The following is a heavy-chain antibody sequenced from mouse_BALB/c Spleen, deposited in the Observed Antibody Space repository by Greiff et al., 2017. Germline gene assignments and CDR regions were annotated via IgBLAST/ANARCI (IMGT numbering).Heavy chain of an antibody. CDR1: GFSLTDYG. V-gene: IGHV2-6-5*01. D-gene: IGHD2-3*01. J-gene: IGHJ2*01. CDR2: IWGGGST. CDR3: AKQGDGYPVYFDY. Sequence: VHLVESGPGLVAPSQSLSITCTVSGFSLTDYGVSWIRQPPGKGLEWLGVIWGGGSTYYNSALKSRLSISKDNSKSQVFLKMNSLQTDDTAMYYCAKQGDGYPVYFDYWGQGTTLTVSS.